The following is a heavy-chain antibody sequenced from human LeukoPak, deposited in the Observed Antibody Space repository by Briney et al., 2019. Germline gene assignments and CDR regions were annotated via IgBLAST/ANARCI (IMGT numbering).Heavy chain of an antibody. CDR2: LSYNGNDK. V-gene: IGHV3-30*18. Sequence: GGSLRLSCTASGFTLSHQDMHWVRQAPGKGLEWVAVLSYNGNDKYYLASVVGRFTISRDNSKNTLYLQMNSLRVEDTAVYYCAKDSRGNYVAWFDSWGQGTLVTVSS. J-gene: IGHJ5*01. CDR3: AKDSRGNYVAWFDS. D-gene: IGHD4-11*01. CDR1: GFTLSHQD.